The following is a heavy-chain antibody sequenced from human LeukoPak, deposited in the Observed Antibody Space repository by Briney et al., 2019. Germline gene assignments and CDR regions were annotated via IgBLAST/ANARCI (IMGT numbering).Heavy chain of an antibody. Sequence: GGSLRLSCAASGFTFSSYGMSWVRQASGKGLEWVSAISGSGGSTYYADSVKGRFTISRDNSKNTLYLQMNSLRAEDTAVYYCARDFVARDSSGYYLYYFDYWGQGTLVTVSS. D-gene: IGHD3-22*01. CDR1: GFTFSSYG. CDR3: ARDFVARDSSGYYLYYFDY. CDR2: ISGSGGST. J-gene: IGHJ4*02. V-gene: IGHV3-23*01.